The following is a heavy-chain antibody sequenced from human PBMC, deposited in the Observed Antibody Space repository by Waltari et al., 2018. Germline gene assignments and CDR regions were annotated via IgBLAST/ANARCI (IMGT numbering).Heavy chain of an antibody. CDR2: NHHSGST. CDR3: ARGATFGVAAYYFDY. Sequence: QVQLQQWGAGLLKPSETLSLTCAVSGGSFSGYYWSLLRQPPGKGLDWIGENHHSGSTTCTPTLKSRVTISVNTAKNQFSLKVSSVTAADTAVYYCARGATFGVAAYYFDYWGQGTLVTGSS. D-gene: IGHD3-3*01. CDR1: GGSFSGYY. J-gene: IGHJ4*02. V-gene: IGHV4-34*01.